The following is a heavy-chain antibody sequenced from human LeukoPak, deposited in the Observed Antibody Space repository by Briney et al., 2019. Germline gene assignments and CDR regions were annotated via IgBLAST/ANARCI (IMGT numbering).Heavy chain of an antibody. Sequence: PGGSLRLSCAASGFSFNNYAMSWVRQAPGKGLEWVSAISTTGGSTYYADSVKGRFTISRDNSKNTLSLQMDSLRVEDTAVYYCAKDWTTVVTPNGYYFDSWGQGTLVTVSS. J-gene: IGHJ4*02. CDR2: ISTTGGST. V-gene: IGHV3-23*01. D-gene: IGHD4-23*01. CDR3: AKDWTTVVTPNGYYFDS. CDR1: GFSFNNYA.